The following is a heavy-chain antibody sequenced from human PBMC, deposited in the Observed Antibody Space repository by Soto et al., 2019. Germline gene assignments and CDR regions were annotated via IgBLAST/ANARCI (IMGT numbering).Heavy chain of an antibody. CDR1: GFTFSSYG. CDR2: ISYDGSNK. D-gene: IGHD3-10*01. CDR3: AKDAPTPIRLSMVRGGLDY. Sequence: GGSLRLSCAASGFTFSSYGMHWVRQAPGKGLEWVAVISYDGSNKYYADSVKGRFTISRDNSKNTLYLQMNSLRAEDTAVYYCAKDAPTPIRLSMVRGGLDYWGQGTLVTVSS. V-gene: IGHV3-30*18. J-gene: IGHJ4*02.